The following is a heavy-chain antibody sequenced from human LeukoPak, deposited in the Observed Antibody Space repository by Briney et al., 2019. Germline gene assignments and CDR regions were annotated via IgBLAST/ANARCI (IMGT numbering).Heavy chain of an antibody. CDR3: ARGSPAAV. CDR2: INTDGSTT. J-gene: IGHJ4*02. Sequence: GGALRLSCAASGFTFSSYWMHWVRQAPGKGLVWVSRINTDGSTTNYADSVKGRFTISRDNAEHTLYLQMNSLRAEDTAVYYCARGSPAAVWGQGALVTVSS. V-gene: IGHV3-74*01. D-gene: IGHD6-25*01. CDR1: GFTFSSYW.